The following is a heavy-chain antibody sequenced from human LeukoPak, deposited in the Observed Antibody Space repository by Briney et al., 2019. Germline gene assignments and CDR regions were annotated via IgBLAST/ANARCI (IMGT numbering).Heavy chain of an antibody. CDR2: VSHSGST. CDR3: ARAPIGDLNFDY. D-gene: IGHD4-17*01. Sequence: PSETLSLTCTVSGGSINFYYWTWLRQPPGKGLEYIGYVSHSGSTNYSPSLKSRVTMSVDTSKNQFSLKLSSVTAADTAVYYCARAPIGDLNFDYWGQGTLVTVSS. J-gene: IGHJ4*02. V-gene: IGHV4-59*12. CDR1: GGSINFYY.